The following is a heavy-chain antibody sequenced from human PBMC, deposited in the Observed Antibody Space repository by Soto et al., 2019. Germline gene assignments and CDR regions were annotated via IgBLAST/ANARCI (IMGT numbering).Heavy chain of an antibody. CDR2: IYYSGST. D-gene: IGHD3-3*01. V-gene: IGHV4-39*01. CDR3: ARGHVFYDFWRGYYFFDY. J-gene: IGHJ4*02. CDR1: GCSIRSSSYY. Sequence: QLQLQESGPGLVKPSETLSLPCTVSGCSIRSSSYYWGWIRHHPGKGLEWIGSIYYSGSTFYNPSLSSRVPISVDPTTTQFAQTLSSVTAADAAVYYCARGHVFYDFWRGYYFFDYWGQGTLVTVSS.